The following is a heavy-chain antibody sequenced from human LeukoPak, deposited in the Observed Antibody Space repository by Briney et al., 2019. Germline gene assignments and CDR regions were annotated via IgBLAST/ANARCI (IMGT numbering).Heavy chain of an antibody. CDR1: GFTFSNYA. CDR2: ISGGGGST. Sequence: GGSLRLSCAASGFTFSNYAMSWVRQAPGKGLEWVSTISGGGGSTYYADSVKGRFTISRDNSKNTLYLQMNSLRAEDTAVYYCAKEPVYCSSTSCSRELGNYFDYWGQGTLVTVSS. CDR3: AKEPVYCSSTSCSRELGNYFDY. J-gene: IGHJ4*02. V-gene: IGHV3-23*01. D-gene: IGHD2-2*01.